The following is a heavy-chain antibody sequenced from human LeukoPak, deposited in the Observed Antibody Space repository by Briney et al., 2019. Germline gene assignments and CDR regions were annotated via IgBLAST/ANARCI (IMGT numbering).Heavy chain of an antibody. CDR2: INTSGGTT. J-gene: IGHJ4*02. CDR1: GFTFSSYG. Sequence: PGGSLRLSCAASGFTFSSYGMSWVRQAPGKGLEWVSGINTSGGTTYYADFVKGRFTISRDNSKNTLYLRMNSLRAGDTALYYCARRYSYGSGSLDSSFDYWGQGSLVTVSS. D-gene: IGHD3-10*01. CDR3: ARRYSYGSGSLDSSFDY. V-gene: IGHV3-23*01.